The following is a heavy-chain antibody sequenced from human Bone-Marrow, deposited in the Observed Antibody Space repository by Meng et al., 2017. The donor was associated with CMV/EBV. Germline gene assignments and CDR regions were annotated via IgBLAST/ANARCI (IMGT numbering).Heavy chain of an antibody. Sequence: GGSLRLSCAASGFTFSSYAMHWVRQAPGKGLEYVSAISSNGGSTYYADSVKGRFTTSRDNSKNTLYLQMGSLRAEDMAVYYCARALAVAGNYYYYGMDVWGQGTTVTVSS. V-gene: IGHV3-64*02. CDR2: ISSNGGST. J-gene: IGHJ6*02. CDR1: GFTFSSYA. CDR3: ARALAVAGNYYYYGMDV. D-gene: IGHD6-19*01.